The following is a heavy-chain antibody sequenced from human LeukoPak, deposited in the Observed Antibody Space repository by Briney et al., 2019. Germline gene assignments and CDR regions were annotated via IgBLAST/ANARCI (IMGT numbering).Heavy chain of an antibody. CDR2: IHHSGST. CDR3: ARDYGAAGKFDY. J-gene: IGHJ4*02. CDR1: GDSISSYY. D-gene: IGHD6-13*01. Sequence: SETLSLTCTVSGDSISSYYWSWIRQPPGKGLEWIGYIHHSGSTNYNPPLKSRVTMSVDKSKNQFSLKLSSVTAADTAVYYCARDYGAAGKFDYWGQGTLVTVSS. V-gene: IGHV4-59*12.